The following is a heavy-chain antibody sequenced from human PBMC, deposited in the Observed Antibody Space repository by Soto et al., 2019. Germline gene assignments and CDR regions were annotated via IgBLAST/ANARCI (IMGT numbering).Heavy chain of an antibody. CDR3: ARPAPYYAMDV. V-gene: IGHV3-53*02. CDR2: ISSGGDT. CDR1: GFSVSINY. J-gene: IGHJ6*02. Sequence: EEQLVETGGSLSQPGGSLRLSCAASGFSVSINYMSWVRQAPGKGLEWVSLISSGGDTDYAYSVRGRFTIPRDNSKNTVFLQMNSLRAEYTAIYYCARPAPYYAMDVWGQGTTVIVSS.